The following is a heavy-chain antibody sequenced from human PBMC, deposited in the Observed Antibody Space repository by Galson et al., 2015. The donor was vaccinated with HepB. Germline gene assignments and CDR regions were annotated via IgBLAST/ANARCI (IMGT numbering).Heavy chain of an antibody. CDR2: IGGAGNDI. D-gene: IGHD3-10*01. V-gene: IGHV3-23*01. J-gene: IGHJ3*02. CDR3: VKDGFAGNGVWDAFDI. Sequence: SLRLSCAASRFTFSDYAMSWVRQIPGKGLELVSTIGGAGNDIQYADSVKGRFTISRDDHESTVSLQMNSLRDEDTAVYYCVKDGFAGNGVWDAFDIWGQGAMVTVSA. CDR1: RFTFSDYA.